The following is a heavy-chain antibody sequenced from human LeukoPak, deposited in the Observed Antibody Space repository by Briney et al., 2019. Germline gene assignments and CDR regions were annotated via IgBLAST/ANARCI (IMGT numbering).Heavy chain of an antibody. V-gene: IGHV4-61*02. J-gene: IGHJ5*02. CDR2: IYTSGST. CDR3: AREWIVVPNWFDP. CDR1: GGSISSGSYY. Sequence: SQTLSLTCTVSGGSISSGSYYWRWLRQAAGTGLEWIGRIYTSGSTNYNPSLKSRVTISVDTSKNQFSLKLSSVTAADTAVYYCAREWIVVPNWFDPWGQGTLVTVSS. D-gene: IGHD3-10*01.